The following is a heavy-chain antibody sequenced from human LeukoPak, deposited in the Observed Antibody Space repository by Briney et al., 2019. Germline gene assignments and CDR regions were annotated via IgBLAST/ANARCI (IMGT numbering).Heavy chain of an antibody. CDR3: ARTLPGGVVDY. J-gene: IGHJ4*02. CDR1: GYTFTSYD. D-gene: IGHD1-14*01. Sequence: ASVKVSCKASGYTFTSYDINWVRQATGQGLEWMGWMNPNSANTGYAQKFQGRVTTSRDTSKSTAYMELSSLRSGDTAVYYCARTLPGGVVDYWGQGTLVTVSS. V-gene: IGHV1-8*03. CDR2: MNPNSANT.